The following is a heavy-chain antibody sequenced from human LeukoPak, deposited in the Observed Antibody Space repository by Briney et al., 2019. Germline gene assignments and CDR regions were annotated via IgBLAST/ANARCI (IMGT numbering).Heavy chain of an antibody. V-gene: IGHV3-53*04. CDR3: ARSFGADIAAAGTDGMDV. CDR1: GFTVSSNY. J-gene: IGHJ6*02. Sequence: GGSLRLFCGASGFTVSSNYMSWVSQAPGKGLEWVSVFYSGGSTYYADSVKGRFTISRHNSKNTLYLQMNSLRAEDTAVYYCARSFGADIAAAGTDGMDVWGQGTTVTVSS. D-gene: IGHD6-13*01. CDR2: FYSGGST.